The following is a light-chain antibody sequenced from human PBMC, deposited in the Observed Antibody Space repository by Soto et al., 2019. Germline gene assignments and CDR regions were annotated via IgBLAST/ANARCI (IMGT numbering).Light chain of an antibody. J-gene: IGKJ4*01. CDR3: HQFGFSHT. CDR2: KAS. V-gene: IGKV1-5*03. CDR1: QTISNW. Sequence: DIQMTQSPSTLSASVGDRVTITCRASQTISNWLAWYQQKPGKAPKLLIYKASTLESGVPSRLSGTGSGTEFTLTISSLQPDDSATYYCHQFGFSHTFGGGTKVEIK.